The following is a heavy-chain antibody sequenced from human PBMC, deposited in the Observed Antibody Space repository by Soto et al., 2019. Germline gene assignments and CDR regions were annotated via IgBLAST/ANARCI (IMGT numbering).Heavy chain of an antibody. Sequence: SETLSLTCAVYGGCFSGYYWSWIRQPPGKGLEWIGEINHSGSTNYNPSLKSRVTISVDTSKNQFSLKLSSVTAADTAVYYCATGSIAALSNWFDPWGQGTLVTVSS. CDR1: GGCFSGYY. D-gene: IGHD6-6*01. CDR2: INHSGST. V-gene: IGHV4-34*01. J-gene: IGHJ5*02. CDR3: ATGSIAALSNWFDP.